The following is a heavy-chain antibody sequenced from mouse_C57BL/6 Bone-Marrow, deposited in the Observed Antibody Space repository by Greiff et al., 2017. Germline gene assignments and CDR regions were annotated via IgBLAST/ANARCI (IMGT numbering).Heavy chain of an antibody. CDR3: TPDYYGSWAWFAY. D-gene: IGHD1-1*01. J-gene: IGHJ3*01. Sequence: EVQLQQSGAELVRPGASVKLSCTASGFNIKDDYMHWVKQRPEQGLEWIGWIDPENGDTEYASKFQGKATITEDTSSNTAYLQLSSLTSEDTAVYYCTPDYYGSWAWFAYWGQGTLVTVSA. CDR2: IDPENGDT. V-gene: IGHV14-4*01. CDR1: GFNIKDDY.